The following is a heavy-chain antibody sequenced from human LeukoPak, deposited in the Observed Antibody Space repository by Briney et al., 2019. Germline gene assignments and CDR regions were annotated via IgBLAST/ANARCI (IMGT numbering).Heavy chain of an antibody. CDR2: ISGSGGST. CDR3: AKDGDTAMVTMAFDI. V-gene: IGHV3-23*01. D-gene: IGHD5-18*01. CDR1: GFTISSYA. J-gene: IGHJ3*02. Sequence: PGGSLRLSGAASGFTISSYAMSWVRHAPGKGLEWVSAISGSGGSTYYADSVKGRFTISRDNSKNTLYLQMNCLRAEDTAVYYCAKDGDTAMVTMAFDIWGQGTMVTVSS.